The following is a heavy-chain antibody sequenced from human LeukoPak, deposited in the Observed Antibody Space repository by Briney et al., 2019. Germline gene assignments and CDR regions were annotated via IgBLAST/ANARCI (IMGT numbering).Heavy chain of an antibody. CDR3: ARDPIGSRWPYYFDY. D-gene: IGHD6-13*01. V-gene: IGHV1-3*01. J-gene: IGHJ4*02. CDR2: INAGNGNT. Sequence: ASVKVSCKASGYTFTTYAMRWVRQAPGQRLEWMGWINAGNGNTKYSQKFQARVTITRDTSASTAYMEMRSLRSEDTAVYYCARDPIGSRWPYYFDYWGQGTLVTVAS. CDR1: GYTFTTYA.